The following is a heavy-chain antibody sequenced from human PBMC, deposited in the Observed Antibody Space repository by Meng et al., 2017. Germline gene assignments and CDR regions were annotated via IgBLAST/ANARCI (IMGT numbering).Heavy chain of an antibody. J-gene: IGHJ1*01. CDR2: IYYSGSN. D-gene: IGHD6-13*01. Sequence: QVLLQESGPGLVKPSQTLSLTCTSSGCSISSGGYYWSWIRQNPGQRLEWIGSIYYSGSNYYNPSLKSRVTISVDTSKNQFSQKLSSVTAADTAVYYCARDGIAAAGTGRSYFQHWGQGTLVTVSS. CDR3: ARDGIAAAGTGRSYFQH. CDR1: GCSISSGGYY. V-gene: IGHV4-31*03.